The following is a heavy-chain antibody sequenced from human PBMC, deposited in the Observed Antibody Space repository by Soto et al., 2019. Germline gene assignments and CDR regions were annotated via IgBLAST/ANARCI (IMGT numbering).Heavy chain of an antibody. CDR2: IMPIIGTA. D-gene: IGHD6-13*01. Sequence: QVQLVQSGAEGKKPGSSVKVSCKASEGTFCSYAISWVRQAPGQGLEWMGGIMPIIGTAYYAQKFQGRVTITADELTRTAYMELISLRSEDTAVYYCARGGYSSSWRFDYWGQGTLVTVSS. CDR1: EGTFCSYA. V-gene: IGHV1-69*01. J-gene: IGHJ4*02. CDR3: ARGGYSSSWRFDY.